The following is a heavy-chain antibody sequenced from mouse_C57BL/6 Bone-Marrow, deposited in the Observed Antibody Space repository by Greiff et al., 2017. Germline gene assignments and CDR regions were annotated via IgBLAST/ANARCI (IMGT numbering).Heavy chain of an antibody. D-gene: IGHD2-5*01. V-gene: IGHV1-55*01. CDR3: ARTYYSNYWYFDV. Sequence: VQLQQPGAELVKPGASVKMSCKASGYTFTSYWITWVKQRPGQGLEWIGDIYPGSGGTNYNHKFKSKATLTVDTSSSTAYIQLSSLTSEDSAVYYYARTYYSNYWYFDVWGTGTTVTVAS. J-gene: IGHJ1*03. CDR2: IYPGSGGT. CDR1: GYTFTSYW.